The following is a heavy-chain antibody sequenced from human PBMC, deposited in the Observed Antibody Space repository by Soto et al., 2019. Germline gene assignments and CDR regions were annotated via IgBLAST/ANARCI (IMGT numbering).Heavy chain of an antibody. V-gene: IGHV3-30*18. CDR3: AKMGHYYGSGSYNYYFDY. Sequence: GGSLRLSCAASGFTFSSYGMHWVRQAPGKGLEWVAVISYDGSNKYYADSVKGRFTISRDNSKNTLYLQMNSLRAEDTAVYYCAKMGHYYGSGSYNYYFDYWGQGTLVTVSS. J-gene: IGHJ4*02. D-gene: IGHD3-10*01. CDR1: GFTFSSYG. CDR2: ISYDGSNK.